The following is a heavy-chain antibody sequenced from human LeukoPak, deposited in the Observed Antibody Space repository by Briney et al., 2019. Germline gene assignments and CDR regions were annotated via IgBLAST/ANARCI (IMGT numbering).Heavy chain of an antibody. D-gene: IGHD3-10*01. J-gene: IGHJ5*02. Sequence: GRSLRLSCAASGFTFSDYYTSWIRQAPGKGLEWVSYISTSGSTIYYADSVKGRFTISRDNAKNSLYLQMNSLRAEDTAVYYCARDKYYGSGNYGKYNWFDPWGQGALVTVSS. V-gene: IGHV3-11*04. CDR2: ISTSGSTI. CDR1: GFTFSDYY. CDR3: ARDKYYGSGNYGKYNWFDP.